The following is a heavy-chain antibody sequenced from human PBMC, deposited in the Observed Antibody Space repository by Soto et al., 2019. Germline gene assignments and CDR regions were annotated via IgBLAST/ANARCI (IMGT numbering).Heavy chain of an antibody. J-gene: IGHJ4*02. CDR3: ARDGSYGSPNYFDY. CDR2: IIPIFGTA. D-gene: IGHD5-18*01. CDR1: GGTFSSYA. Sequence: GASVKVSCKASGGTFSSYAISWVRQAPGQGLEWMGGIIPIFGTANYAQKFQGRVTITADESTSTAYMELSSLRSEGTAVYYCARDGSYGSPNYFDYWGQGTLVTVPS. V-gene: IGHV1-69*13.